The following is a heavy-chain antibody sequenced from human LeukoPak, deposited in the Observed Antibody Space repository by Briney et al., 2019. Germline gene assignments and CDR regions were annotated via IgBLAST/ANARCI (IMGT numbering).Heavy chain of an antibody. D-gene: IGHD1-26*01. J-gene: IGHJ6*03. CDR2: FHLSGNT. V-gene: IGHV4-38-2*02. CDR1: GYFISNSYY. CDR3: ARDPGYSGTYKNSYYYYYYMDV. Sequence: SETLSLTCTVSGYFISNSYYWGWIRQPPGKGLEWIGSFHLSGNTDYNPSLKSRVTISVDTSKNRFSLKLSSVTAADTAVYYCARDPGYSGTYKNSYYYYYYMDVWGKGTTVTVSS.